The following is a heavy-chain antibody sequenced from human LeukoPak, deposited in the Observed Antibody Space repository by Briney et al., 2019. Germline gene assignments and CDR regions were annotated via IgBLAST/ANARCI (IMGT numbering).Heavy chain of an antibody. CDR1: GGSICSYY. V-gene: IGHV4-59*08. J-gene: IGHJ6*02. D-gene: IGHD5-18*01. CDR3: ARHAPIQLWFGALHYYGMDV. CDR2: IYYSGST. Sequence: SETLSLTCTVSGGSICSYYWSWIRQPPGKGLEWIGYIYYSGSTNYNPSLKSRVTISVDTSKNQFSLKLSSVTAADTAVYYCARHAPIQLWFGALHYYGMDVWGQGTTVTVSS.